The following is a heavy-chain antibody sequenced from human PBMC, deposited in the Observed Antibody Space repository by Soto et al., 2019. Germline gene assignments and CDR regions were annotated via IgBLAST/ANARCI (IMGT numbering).Heavy chain of an antibody. CDR2: ISSRSIYI. V-gene: IGHV3-21*01. Sequence: EVQLVESGGGLVKPGGSLRLSCAASGFTFNTYTMNWVRQAPGKGLEWVSSISSRSIYIYYADSVTGRFTISRDDARNSLYLQMNSLRAEDTAVYYCAREEASRPNTYHGLDVWGQGTTVTVSS. J-gene: IGHJ6*02. CDR3: AREEASRPNTYHGLDV. CDR1: GFTFNTYT.